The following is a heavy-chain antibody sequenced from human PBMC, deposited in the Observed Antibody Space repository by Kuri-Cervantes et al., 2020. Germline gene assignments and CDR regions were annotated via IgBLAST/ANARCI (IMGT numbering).Heavy chain of an antibody. CDR3: ARRSVTGTGFGY. CDR2: MNPNSGNT. J-gene: IGHJ4*02. V-gene: IGHV1-8*01. D-gene: IGHD6-19*01. Sequence: ASVKVSCKASGYTFTSYDINWVRQATGQGLEWMGWMNPNSGNTGYAQKFQGSVTMTRNTSISTAYMELSSLRSEDTAVYYCARRSVTGTGFGYWGQGTLVTVSS. CDR1: GYTFTSYD.